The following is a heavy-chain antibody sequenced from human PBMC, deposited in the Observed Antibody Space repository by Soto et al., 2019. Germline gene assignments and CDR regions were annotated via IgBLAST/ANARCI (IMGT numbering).Heavy chain of an antibody. CDR3: ARDRVIAARHNPLDY. CDR1: GFTFSSYE. J-gene: IGHJ4*02. Sequence: SLRLSCAASGFTFSSYEMNWVRQAPGKGLEWVSYISSSGSTIYYADSVKGRFTISRDNAKNSLYLQMNSLRAEDTAVYYCARDRVIAARHNPLDYWGQGTLVTVSS. D-gene: IGHD6-6*01. CDR2: ISSSGSTI. V-gene: IGHV3-48*03.